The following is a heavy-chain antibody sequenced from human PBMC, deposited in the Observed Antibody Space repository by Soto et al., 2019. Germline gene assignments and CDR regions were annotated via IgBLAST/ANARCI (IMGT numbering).Heavy chain of an antibody. J-gene: IGHJ6*02. CDR3: ERRTVADYYYYGMDV. CDR2: IYPGDSDT. Sequence: GESLKISCKGSGYSFTSYWIGWVRQMPGKGLEWMGIIYPGDSDTRYSPSFQGQVTISADKSISTAYLQWSSLKASDTAMYYCERRTVADYYYYGMDVWGQGTTVTVYS. CDR1: GYSFTSYW. D-gene: IGHD6-19*01. V-gene: IGHV5-51*01.